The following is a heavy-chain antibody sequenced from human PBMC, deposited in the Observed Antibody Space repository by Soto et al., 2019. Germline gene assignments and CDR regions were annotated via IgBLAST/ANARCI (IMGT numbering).Heavy chain of an antibody. CDR2: IRCSVYGGTT. V-gene: IGHV3-49*04. CDR3: TRGPAYSRSSWINTYYGLDV. CDR1: GFIFGDYS. J-gene: IGHJ6*02. D-gene: IGHD6-6*01. Sequence: EVQLEESGGGLIQPGRSLRLSCISSGFIFGDYSITWVRQAPGKGLEWVCFIRCSVYGGTTHYAACVKGRFFILRDDSSTVTYLQMTNLKREDTAVYYCTRGPAYSRSSWINTYYGLDVWGQGTTVTVSS.